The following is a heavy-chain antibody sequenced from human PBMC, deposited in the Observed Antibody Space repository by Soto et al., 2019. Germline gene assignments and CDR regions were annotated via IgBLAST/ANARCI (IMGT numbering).Heavy chain of an antibody. D-gene: IGHD6-13*01. J-gene: IGHJ4*02. CDR3: ARVESLGPIAAAGTFDY. Sequence: PGGSLRLSCAASGFTFSSYAMSWVRQAPGKGLEWVSGISGSGGSTYCADSVKGRFTISRDNSKNTLYLQMNSLRAEDTAVYYCARVESLGPIAAAGTFDYWGQGTLVTVSS. CDR2: ISGSGGST. V-gene: IGHV3-23*01. CDR1: GFTFSSYA.